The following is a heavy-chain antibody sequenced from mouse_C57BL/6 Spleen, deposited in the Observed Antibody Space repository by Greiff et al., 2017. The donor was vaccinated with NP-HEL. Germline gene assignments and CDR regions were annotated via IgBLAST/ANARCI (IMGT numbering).Heavy chain of an antibody. Sequence: QVQLKQSGAELVRPGASVTLSCKASGYTFTDYEMHWVKQTPVHGLEWIGAIDPETGGTAYNQKFKGKAILTADKSSSTAYMELRSLTSEDSAVYYCTRDGYDDGPMDYWGQGTSVTVSS. CDR2: IDPETGGT. CDR3: TRDGYDDGPMDY. J-gene: IGHJ4*01. CDR1: GYTFTDYE. V-gene: IGHV1-15*01. D-gene: IGHD2-2*01.